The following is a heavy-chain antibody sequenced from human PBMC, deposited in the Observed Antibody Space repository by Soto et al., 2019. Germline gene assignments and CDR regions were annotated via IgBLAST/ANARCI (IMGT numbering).Heavy chain of an antibody. J-gene: IGHJ6*03. CDR1: GFTFSNAW. CDR2: IKSKTDGGTT. Sequence: GGSLRLSCAASGFTFSNAWMSWVRQAPGKGLEWVGRIKSKTDGGTTDYAAPVKGRFTISRDDSKNTLYLQMNSLKTEDTAVYYCTTWTRYCSSTSCYATYYYYYYMDVWGKGTTVTVSS. V-gene: IGHV3-15*01. CDR3: TTWTRYCSSTSCYATYYYYYYMDV. D-gene: IGHD2-2*01.